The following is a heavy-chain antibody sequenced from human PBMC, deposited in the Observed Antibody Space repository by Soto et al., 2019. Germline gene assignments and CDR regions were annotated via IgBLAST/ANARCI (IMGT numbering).Heavy chain of an antibody. V-gene: IGHV4-34*01. J-gene: IGHJ6*02. CDR2: INHSGST. Sequence: SENLSLTFSVYCVSFMSYYCSWIRQPPGKGLELIGEINHSGSTNYNPSLKSRVTISVDTSKNQFSLKLSSVTAADTAVYYCARVGGGYSGYARYYYGMDVWGQGTTVNVS. CDR1: CVSFMSYY. CDR3: ARVGGGYSGYARYYYGMDV. D-gene: IGHD5-12*01.